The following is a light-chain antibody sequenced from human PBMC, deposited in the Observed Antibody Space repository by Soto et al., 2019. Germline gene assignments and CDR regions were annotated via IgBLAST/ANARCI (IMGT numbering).Light chain of an antibody. J-gene: IGKJ1*01. CDR3: QQYNSYWT. V-gene: IGKV1-5*03. Sequence: DIQMTQSPSTLSASVGDRVTITCRASQTISDWLAWYQHKPGKAPKLLIYNTSSLESGVPSRFSGSGSGTDFTLTISSLQADYFAIYYCQQYNSYWTFGRGTKVEIK. CDR2: NTS. CDR1: QTISDW.